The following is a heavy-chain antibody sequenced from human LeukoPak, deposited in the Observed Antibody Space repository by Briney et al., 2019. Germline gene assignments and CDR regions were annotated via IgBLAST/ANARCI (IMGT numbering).Heavy chain of an antibody. CDR1: GLTVSSYW. V-gene: IGHV3-7*01. Sequence: GRCLRLSCAASGLTVSSYWMRWVRQAGGKGRGWVANIPQTGSPKYYVASVKGPFPISRDNANNSLYPQMTSPRAEETAVYCCARDRGYTAEPWGQGPLVPVPS. J-gene: IGHJ5*02. CDR2: IPQTGSPK. D-gene: IGHD5-18*01. CDR3: ARDRGYTAEP.